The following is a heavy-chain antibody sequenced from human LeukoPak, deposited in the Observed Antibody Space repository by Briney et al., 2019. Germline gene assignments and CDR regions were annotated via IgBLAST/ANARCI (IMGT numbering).Heavy chain of an antibody. CDR3: AELGITMIGGV. J-gene: IGHJ6*04. V-gene: IGHV3-48*03. CDR1: GFTFGSYE. CDR2: ISSSGSTI. Sequence: GGSPRLSCAASGFTFGSYEMNWVRQAPGKGLEWVSYISSSGSTIYYADSVKGRFTISRDNAKNSLYLQMNSLRAEDTAVYYCAELGITMIGGVWGKGTTVTISS. D-gene: IGHD3-10*02.